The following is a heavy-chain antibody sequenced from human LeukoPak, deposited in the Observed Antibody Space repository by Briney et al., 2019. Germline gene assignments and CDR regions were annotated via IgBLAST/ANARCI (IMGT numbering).Heavy chain of an antibody. Sequence: PSGTLSLTCAVSGGSISSSNWWSWVRQPPGKGLEWIGEIYHSGSTNYNPSLKSRVTISVDTSKNQFSLKLSSVTAADTAVYYCARHGYDYVWGSRPQESDAFDIWGQGTMVTVSS. CDR3: ARHGYDYVWGSRPQESDAFDI. J-gene: IGHJ3*02. V-gene: IGHV4-4*02. D-gene: IGHD3-16*01. CDR2: IYHSGST. CDR1: GGSISSSNW.